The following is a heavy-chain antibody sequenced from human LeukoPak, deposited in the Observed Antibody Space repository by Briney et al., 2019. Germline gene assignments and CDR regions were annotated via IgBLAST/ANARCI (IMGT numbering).Heavy chain of an antibody. CDR2: INPKNGGT. CDR1: GYTFTAYY. Sequence: ASVKASCKASGYTFTAYYIHWVRQAPGHGLEWMGRINPKNGGTNYAKKFHDRVTMTRDTSMSAAYMEISRLTYDDTAVYYCGRGIQSFDPWGQGTLVTVSS. V-gene: IGHV1-2*06. CDR3: GRGIQSFDP. J-gene: IGHJ5*02.